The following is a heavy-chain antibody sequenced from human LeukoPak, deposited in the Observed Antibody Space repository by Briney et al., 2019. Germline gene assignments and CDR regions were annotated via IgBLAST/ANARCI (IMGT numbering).Heavy chain of an antibody. Sequence: GGSLRLSCAASGFTFSNYAMTWVRQAPGKGLECVSGINANGGTSYYADSVRGRFTVSRDNSKNTLSLQMNSLRAVDSAIYYCAKTNGYFDYWGQGTLVTVSS. CDR2: INANGGTS. CDR1: GFTFSNYA. V-gene: IGHV3-23*01. CDR3: AKTNGYFDY. J-gene: IGHJ4*02.